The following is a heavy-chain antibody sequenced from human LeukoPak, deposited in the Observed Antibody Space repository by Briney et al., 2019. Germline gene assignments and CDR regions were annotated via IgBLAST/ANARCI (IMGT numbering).Heavy chain of an antibody. CDR2: ISSSGANT. D-gene: IGHD6-13*01. CDR1: GVTFSRYA. Sequence: GGSLRLSCAASGVTFSRYATIWVRQAPGKGLEWVSGISSSGANTYYADSVKGRFTISRDNSMNTLYLQMNTLRAEDTAVYYCAKDGSKYSSTWYDSWGQGTLVTVSS. J-gene: IGHJ5*01. V-gene: IGHV3-23*01. CDR3: AKDGSKYSSTWYDS.